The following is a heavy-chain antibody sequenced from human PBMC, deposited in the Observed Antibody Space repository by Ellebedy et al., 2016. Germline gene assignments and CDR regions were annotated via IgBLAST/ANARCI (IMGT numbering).Heavy chain of an antibody. Sequence: GGSLRLSCAASGFTFSSYSMNWVRQAPGKGLEWVSSISSSSSYIYYADSVKGRFTISRDNAKNSLYLQMNSLRAEDTAVYYCAIYYYDSSGYSPLDYWGQGTLVTVSS. CDR3: AIYYYDSSGYSPLDY. V-gene: IGHV3-21*01. CDR2: ISSSSSYI. J-gene: IGHJ4*02. D-gene: IGHD3-22*01. CDR1: GFTFSSYS.